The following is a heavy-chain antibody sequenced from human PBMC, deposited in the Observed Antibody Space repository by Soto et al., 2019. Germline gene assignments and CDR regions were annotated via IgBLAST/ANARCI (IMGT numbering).Heavy chain of an antibody. V-gene: IGHV3-30-3*01. Sequence: QVQLVESGGGVVQPGRSLRLSCAASGFTFSSYAMHWVRQAPGKGLEWVAVISYDGSNKYYADSVKGRFTISRDNSKKALYLQMNSLRAEDTAVYYCARDMSLIVVVVAASLMDVWGQGTKVTVSS. CDR3: ARDMSLIVVVVAASLMDV. J-gene: IGHJ6*02. D-gene: IGHD2-15*01. CDR2: ISYDGSNK. CDR1: GFTFSSYA.